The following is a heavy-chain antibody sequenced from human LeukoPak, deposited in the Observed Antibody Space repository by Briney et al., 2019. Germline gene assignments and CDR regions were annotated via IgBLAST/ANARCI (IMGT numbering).Heavy chain of an antibody. CDR1: GGSISSYY. J-gene: IGHJ6*02. Sequence: SETLSLTCTVSGGSISSYYWSWIRQPPGKGLEWIGEINHSGSTNYNPSLKSRDTISVDTSKNQFSLKLSSVTAADTAVYYCARSHSLYYYGMDVWGQGTTVTVSS. V-gene: IGHV4-34*01. CDR3: ARSHSLYYYGMDV. CDR2: INHSGST.